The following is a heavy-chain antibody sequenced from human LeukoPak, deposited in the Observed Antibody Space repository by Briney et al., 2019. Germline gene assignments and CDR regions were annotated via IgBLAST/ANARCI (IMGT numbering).Heavy chain of an antibody. Sequence: PSETLSLTCTVSGGSISSGSHHWSWIRQPAGKGLEWIGRIYPSGNTNYNPSLKSRVTISVDTSKNQFSLKLTSVTAADTAVYYCARGLRRVWELLNVFDYWGQGTLVTVSS. J-gene: IGHJ4*02. D-gene: IGHD1-26*01. CDR1: GGSISSGSHH. V-gene: IGHV4-61*02. CDR2: IYPSGNT. CDR3: ARGLRRVWELLNVFDY.